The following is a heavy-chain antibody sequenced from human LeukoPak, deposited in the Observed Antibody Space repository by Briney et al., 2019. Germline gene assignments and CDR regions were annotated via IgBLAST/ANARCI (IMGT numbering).Heavy chain of an antibody. CDR3: ARHHPVYSVYALDI. V-gene: IGHV4-34*01. Sequence: PSETLSLTCAVYGGSFIGYFWTWIRQPPGKGLEWIGEINHSGRTNYNPSLKSRVPISVDTSQNQFSLKLSSVTAADTAVYYCARHHPVYSVYALDIWGQGTMVTVSS. CDR2: INHSGRT. CDR1: GGSFIGYF. J-gene: IGHJ3*02. D-gene: IGHD5-18*01.